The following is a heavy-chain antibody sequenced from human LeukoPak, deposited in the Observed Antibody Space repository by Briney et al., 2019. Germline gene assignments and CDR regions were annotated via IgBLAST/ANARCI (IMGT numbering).Heavy chain of an antibody. V-gene: IGHV3-30*03. Sequence: GGSLRLSCAASGFTFNNYSMHWVRQAPGKGLQWVAVILYDGSKRNYADSVQGRFTISRDNSNNALYLQMDSLRVEDTAVYYCTRDLVPIDGYHSFDYWGRGTLVSVSP. J-gene: IGHJ4*02. CDR2: ILYDGSKR. CDR1: GFTFNNYS. CDR3: TRDLVPIDGYHSFDY. D-gene: IGHD5-18*01.